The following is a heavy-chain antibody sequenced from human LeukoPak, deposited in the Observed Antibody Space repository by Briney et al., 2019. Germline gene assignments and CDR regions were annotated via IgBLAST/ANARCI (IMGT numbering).Heavy chain of an antibody. J-gene: IGHJ4*02. V-gene: IGHV3-48*03. D-gene: IGHD3-10*01. CDR2: ISSSGSTI. CDR1: GFTFSSYE. CDR3: ARLFITMVRGVIPDY. Sequence: GGSLRLSCAASGFTFSSYEMNWVRQAPGKGLEWVSYISSSGSTIYYADSVKGRFTISRDNAKNSLYLQMNSLRAEDTAVYYCARLFITMVRGVIPDYWGQGTLVTVSS.